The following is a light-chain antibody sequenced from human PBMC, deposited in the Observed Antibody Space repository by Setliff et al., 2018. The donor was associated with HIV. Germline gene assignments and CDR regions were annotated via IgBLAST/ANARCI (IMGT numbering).Light chain of an antibody. Sequence: ALTQPASVSGSLGQSITISCTGTSSDVGSYNLVSWYQQHPGVAPKLVIFELNKRPSGVSTRFSGSKSGNTASLTISGLQAEDEGDYYCCSYVTVNTLVFGGGT. CDR3: CSYVTVNTLV. J-gene: IGLJ3*02. CDR2: ELN. V-gene: IGLV2-23*02. CDR1: SSDVGSYNL.